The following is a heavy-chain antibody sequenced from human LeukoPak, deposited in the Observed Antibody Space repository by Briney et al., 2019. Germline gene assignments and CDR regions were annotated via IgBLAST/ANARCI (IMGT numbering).Heavy chain of an antibody. CDR2: ISGNSNYI. CDR3: ARVESGRRFDY. CDR1: GFTFNDYS. Sequence: NPGGSLRLSCAASGFTFNDYSMNWVRQAPGKGLEWVSSISGNSNYIYYADSVKGRFTISRDNAKNSLYLHLNSLRGEDTAVYYCARVESGRRFDYWGQGTLVTVSS. J-gene: IGHJ4*02. D-gene: IGHD1-26*01. V-gene: IGHV3-21*01.